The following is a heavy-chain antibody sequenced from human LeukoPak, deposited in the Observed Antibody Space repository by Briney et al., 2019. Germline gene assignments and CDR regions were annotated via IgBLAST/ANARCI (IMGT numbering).Heavy chain of an antibody. CDR2: ISSSSSYI. D-gene: IGHD3-22*01. CDR3: ARRDSSGYYSVYYFDY. CDR1: GFTFSSYS. V-gene: IGHV3-21*01. J-gene: IGHJ4*02. Sequence: PGGSLRLSCAASGFTFSSYSMNWVRQAPGKGLEWVSSISSSSSYIYYADSVKGRFTISRDNAKNSLYLQMNSLRAEDTAVYYCARRDSSGYYSVYYFDYWGQGTLVTVSS.